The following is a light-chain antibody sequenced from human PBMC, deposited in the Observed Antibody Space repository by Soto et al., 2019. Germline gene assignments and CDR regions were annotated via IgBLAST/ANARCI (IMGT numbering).Light chain of an antibody. CDR1: QSLNSK. CDR2: GAS. V-gene: IGKV3-15*01. J-gene: IGKJ4*01. Sequence: EIVMTQSPATLSVSPGERATLSCRASQSLNSKLAWYQQKPGQAPRLLIYGASTRATGIPARFSGSGSETEFTLTISILQSEDFAVYYCQQYNNWPFTFGGGTKVEIK. CDR3: QQYNNWPFT.